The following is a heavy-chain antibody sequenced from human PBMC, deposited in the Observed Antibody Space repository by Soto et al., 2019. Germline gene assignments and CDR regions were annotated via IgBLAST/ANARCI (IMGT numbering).Heavy chain of an antibody. J-gene: IGHJ4*02. CDR1: GFIFSTHW. D-gene: IGHD2-15*01. V-gene: IGHV3-74*01. CDR3: AKAEYTAALPGL. CDR2: IEDDGRRT. Sequence: EVQLVESGGGLVQPGGSLRLSCEASGFIFSTHWMHWVRQVPGKGLDWVARIEDDGRRTDYADSVKGRFTISRDNAKSTLFLQLNNLRVEDTATYLCAKAEYTAALPGLWGRGTLVTVSS.